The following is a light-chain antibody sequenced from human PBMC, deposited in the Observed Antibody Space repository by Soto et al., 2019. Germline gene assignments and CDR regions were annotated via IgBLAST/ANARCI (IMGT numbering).Light chain of an antibody. CDR3: SSYTSCSTLG. CDR1: SSDVGGYNY. J-gene: IGLJ2*01. CDR2: DVS. Sequence: QSALTQPASVSGSPGQSITISCTGTSSDVGGYNYVSWYQQHPGKAPKLMIYDVSNRPSGVSNRFSGSKSGNTASLTISGLQAEDEADYYCSSYTSCSTLGFGGGTKLTVL. V-gene: IGLV2-14*01.